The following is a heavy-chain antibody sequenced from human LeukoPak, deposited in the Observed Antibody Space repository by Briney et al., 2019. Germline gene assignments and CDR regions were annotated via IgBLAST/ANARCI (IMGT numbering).Heavy chain of an antibody. V-gene: IGHV3-73*01. Sequence: GGSLRLSCAASGFTFSGSAMHWVRQASGKGLEWVGRIRNKANSYATAYAASVKGRFTISRDDSKNTAYLQMNSLKTEDTAVYYCTRVKASPDYYDSSGYFFDYWGQGTLVTVSS. D-gene: IGHD3-22*01. CDR1: GFTFSGSA. J-gene: IGHJ4*02. CDR3: TRVKASPDYYDSSGYFFDY. CDR2: IRNKANSYAT.